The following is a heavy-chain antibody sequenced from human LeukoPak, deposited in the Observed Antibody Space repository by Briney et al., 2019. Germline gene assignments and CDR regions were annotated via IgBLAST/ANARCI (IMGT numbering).Heavy chain of an antibody. J-gene: IGHJ4*02. Sequence: GGSLRLSCAASGFTFSSYAMSWGRRAPGEGLEWVSAISGSGGSTYYADSVKGRFTISRDNSKNTLYLQMNSLTAEDTAVHHCANPSGHYGGKVPDYWGPGTLVTVSS. CDR3: ANPSGHYGGKVPDY. D-gene: IGHD4-17*01. CDR1: GFTFSSYA. CDR2: ISGSGGST. V-gene: IGHV3-23*01.